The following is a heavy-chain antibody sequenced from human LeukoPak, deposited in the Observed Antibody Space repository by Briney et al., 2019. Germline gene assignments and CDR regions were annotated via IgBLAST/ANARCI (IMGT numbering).Heavy chain of an antibody. CDR2: IYDSEST. Sequence: PSETLSLTCTVSGGSINTYYWSWIRQPPGKGLEWIGSIYDSESTYYNPSLRSRVTISVDTSKNQFSLKLNSVTAADTAVYYCARHYGPWGQGTLVTVSS. CDR3: ARHYGP. V-gene: IGHV4-39*01. J-gene: IGHJ5*02. CDR1: GGSINTYY. D-gene: IGHD3-10*01.